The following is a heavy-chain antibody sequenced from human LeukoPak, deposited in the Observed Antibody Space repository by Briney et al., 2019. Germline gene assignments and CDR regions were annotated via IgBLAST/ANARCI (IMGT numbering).Heavy chain of an antibody. J-gene: IGHJ4*02. V-gene: IGHV1-69*05. CDR2: IIPIFGTA. Sequence: SVKVSCKASGGTFSSYAISWVRQAPGQGLEWMGRIIPIFGTANYAQKFQGRVTITTDESTSTAYMELSSLRSEDTAVYYCARGQYYYDSSGYYYVTFDYWGQGTLVTVSS. D-gene: IGHD3-22*01. CDR1: GGTFSSYA. CDR3: ARGQYYYDSSGYYYVTFDY.